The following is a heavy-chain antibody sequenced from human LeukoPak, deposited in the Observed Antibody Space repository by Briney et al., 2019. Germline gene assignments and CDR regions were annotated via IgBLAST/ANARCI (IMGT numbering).Heavy chain of an antibody. J-gene: IGHJ6*03. V-gene: IGHV4-39*01. CDR1: GGSISSSSSY. CDR2: IYYSGST. CDR3: ARHKDYYYSYMDV. Sequence: SETLSLTCSVSGGSISSSSSYWGWLRQPPGKGLEWIGSIYYSGSTYYNPSLTSRVTISVDTSKNQFSLKLSSVTAADMAVYYCARHKDYYYSYMDVWGKGTTVTISS.